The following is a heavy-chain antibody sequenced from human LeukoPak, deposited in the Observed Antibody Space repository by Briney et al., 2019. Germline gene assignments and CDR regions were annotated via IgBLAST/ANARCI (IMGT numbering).Heavy chain of an antibody. V-gene: IGHV3-48*04. J-gene: IGHJ4*02. Sequence: GGSLRLSCAASGFTFSRYGMSWVRQAPGKGLEWVSYISSTSSVIYYADSVKGRFTISRDNAKNSLYLQMNSLRAEDTAVYYCARNLPAADYWGQGTLVTVSS. CDR2: ISSTSSVI. CDR3: ARNLPAADY. D-gene: IGHD2-2*01. CDR1: GFTFSRYG.